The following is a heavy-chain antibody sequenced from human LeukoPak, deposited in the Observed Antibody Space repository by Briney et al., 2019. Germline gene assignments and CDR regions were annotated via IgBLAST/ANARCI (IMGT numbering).Heavy chain of an antibody. CDR1: GFTFSSYA. CDR2: ISGGGGST. D-gene: IGHD3-10*01. Sequence: GGSLRLSCAASGFTFSSYAMSWVRQAPGKGLEWVSTISGGGGSTYYADSVRGRFTISRDNSKNTLYLQMNSLRAEDTAVYYCAKDLELTYYGSGSYFDYWGQGTLVTVSS. V-gene: IGHV3-23*01. CDR3: AKDLELTYYGSGSYFDY. J-gene: IGHJ4*02.